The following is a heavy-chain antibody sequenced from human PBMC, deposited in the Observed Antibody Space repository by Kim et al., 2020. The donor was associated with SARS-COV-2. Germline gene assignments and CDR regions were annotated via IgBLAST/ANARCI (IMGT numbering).Heavy chain of an antibody. J-gene: IGHJ5*02. CDR1: GFTFSSYS. D-gene: IGHD3-10*01. Sequence: GGSLRLSCAASGFTFSSYSMNWVRQAPGKGLEWVSSISSSSSYIYYADSVKGRFTISRDNAKNSLYLQMNSLRAEDTAVYYCARDETPWFGELTWFDPWGQGTLVTVSS. CDR3: ARDETPWFGELTWFDP. CDR2: ISSSSSYI. V-gene: IGHV3-21*01.